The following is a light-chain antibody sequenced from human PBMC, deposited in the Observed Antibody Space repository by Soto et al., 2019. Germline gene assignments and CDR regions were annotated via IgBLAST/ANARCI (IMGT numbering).Light chain of an antibody. V-gene: IGKV1-5*01. CDR2: DAS. CDR1: QSTSRW. CDR3: RQYNGF. Sequence: DIQMTQSPSTLSASVGDRVTITCRASQSTSRWLAWYQQKPGKAPKLLIYDASSLESGVPSRFSGSGSGTEFTLTISSLQPDDFATYYCRQYNGFFGPGTKVDIK. J-gene: IGKJ3*01.